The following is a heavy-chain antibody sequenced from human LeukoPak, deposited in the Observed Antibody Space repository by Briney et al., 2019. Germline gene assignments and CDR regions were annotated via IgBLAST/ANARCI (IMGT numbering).Heavy chain of an antibody. CDR2: ITYTGSA. D-gene: IGHD2-2*01. Sequence: SETLSLTCTVSGGSVGSSTYYGGWIRQPPGKGLEWIASITYTGSAYNPSLRSRVTISVDTSKNQFSLKLSSVTAADTAVYYCARLGFCTSTSCPWGQGTLVTVSS. CDR3: ARLGFCTSTSCP. J-gene: IGHJ5*02. V-gene: IGHV4-39*01. CDR1: GGSVGSSTYY.